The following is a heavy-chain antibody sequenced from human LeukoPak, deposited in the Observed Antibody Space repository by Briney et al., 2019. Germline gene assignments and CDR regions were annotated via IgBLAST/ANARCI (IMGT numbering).Heavy chain of an antibody. CDR2: ISYDGSNK. J-gene: IGHJ4*02. V-gene: IGHV3-30*18. CDR1: GFTFSSYG. CDR3: AKDGADILTGYNYFDY. Sequence: GRSLRLSCAASGFTFSSYGMHWVRQAPGKGLEWVAVISYDGSNKYYADSVKGRFTISRDNSKNTLYLRMNSLRAEDTAVYYCAKDGADILTGYNYFDYWGQGTLVTVSS. D-gene: IGHD3-9*01.